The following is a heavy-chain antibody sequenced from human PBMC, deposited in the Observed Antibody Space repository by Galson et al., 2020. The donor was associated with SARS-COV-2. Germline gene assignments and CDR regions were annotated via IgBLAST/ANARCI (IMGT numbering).Heavy chain of an antibody. CDR2: INYNSLTA. Sequence: GGSLRLSCVTSGFIFHNHEMTWVRQVPGKGLEWVSGINYNSLTAYYAESVKGRFTISRDNAKKSLYLDMNSLRPKDTAIYYCARGYDADFWGQGTLVTVSS. V-gene: IGHV3-20*04. D-gene: IGHD2-2*01. J-gene: IGHJ4*02. CDR1: GFIFHNHE. CDR3: ARGYDADF.